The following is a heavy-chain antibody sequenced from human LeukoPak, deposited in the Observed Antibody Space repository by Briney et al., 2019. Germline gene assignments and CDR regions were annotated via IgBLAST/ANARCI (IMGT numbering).Heavy chain of an antibody. CDR1: GFTFSSYA. Sequence: GGSLRLSCAASGFTFSSYAMHWVRQAPGKGLEWVAVISYDGSNKYYADSVKGRFTISRDNSKNTLYLQMNSLRAEDTAVYYCARDGSGGRRLNYWGQGTLVTVSS. V-gene: IGHV3-30-3*01. CDR2: ISYDGSNK. D-gene: IGHD2-15*01. CDR3: ARDGSGGRRLNY. J-gene: IGHJ4*02.